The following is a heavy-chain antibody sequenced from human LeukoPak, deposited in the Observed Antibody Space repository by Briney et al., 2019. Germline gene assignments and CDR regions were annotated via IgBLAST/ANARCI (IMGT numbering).Heavy chain of an antibody. CDR2: FDPEDGET. J-gene: IGHJ4*02. CDR1: GYTLTELS. D-gene: IGHD3-10*01. CDR3: AASYYYGSGSDYCFDY. V-gene: IGHV1-24*01. Sequence: ASVKVSCKVSGYTLTELSMHWVRQAPGKGLEWMGGFDPEDGETIYAQKFQGRVTMTEDTSTDTAYMELSSLRSEDTAVYYCAASYYYGSGSDYCFDYWGQGTLVTVSS.